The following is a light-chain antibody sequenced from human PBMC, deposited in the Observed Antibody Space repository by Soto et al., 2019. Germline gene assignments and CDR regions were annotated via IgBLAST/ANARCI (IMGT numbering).Light chain of an antibody. CDR3: QQFGAGSPWT. J-gene: IGKJ1*01. CDR1: QSISNW. CDR2: KAS. V-gene: IGKV1-5*03. Sequence: DIQVTQSPSTLSASVGDRVTITCRASQSISNWLAWFQQKTGKAPKVLISKASTLESRVPSRFSGDGSGTEFTLTISSLQTDDSATYYCQQFGAGSPWTFGQGTKVEIK.